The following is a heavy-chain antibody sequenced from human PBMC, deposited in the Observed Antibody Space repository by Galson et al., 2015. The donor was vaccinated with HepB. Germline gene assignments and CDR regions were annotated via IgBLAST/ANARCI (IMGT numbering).Heavy chain of an antibody. D-gene: IGHD6-25*01. CDR3: ARNPASYDYYNMDV. CDR2: ISAGSTTR. V-gene: IGHV3-48*02. CDR1: GFSFSSHS. Sequence: SLRLSCAASGFSFSSHSMNWVRQAPGKGLEWVSYISAGSTTRYHAASVKGRFTISRDNARNSVSLHMSSLRDEDTAVYYCARNPASYDYYNMDVWGQGTTVTVS. J-gene: IGHJ6*02.